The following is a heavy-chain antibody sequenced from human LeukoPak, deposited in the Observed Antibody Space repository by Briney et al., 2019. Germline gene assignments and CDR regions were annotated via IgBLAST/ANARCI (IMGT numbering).Heavy chain of an antibody. CDR3: ARGELGRPHYFDY. CDR1: GGSFSGYY. Sequence: KPSETLSLTCAVYGGSFSGYYWSWIRQPPGKGLERIGEINHSGSTTYNPSLKSRVTISVDTSKNQFSLKLTSVTAADTAVYYCARGELGRPHYFDYWGQGTLVTVSS. CDR2: INHSGST. D-gene: IGHD1-26*01. J-gene: IGHJ4*02. V-gene: IGHV4-34*01.